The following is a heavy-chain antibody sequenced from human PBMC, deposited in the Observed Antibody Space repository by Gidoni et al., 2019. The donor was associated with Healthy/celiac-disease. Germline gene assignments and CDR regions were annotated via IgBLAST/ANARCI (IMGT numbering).Heavy chain of an antibody. CDR2: ISSSSSYI. V-gene: IGHV3-21*01. CDR3: AREGDFTGPGDGGFDY. D-gene: IGHD2-21*01. CDR1: GSYS. Sequence: GSYSMTWVRQAPGKGLGWVSSISSSSSYIYYAAAVKGRFTISRDNAKNSLYLQRNSRRAEDAAVYYCAREGDFTGPGDGGFDYWGQGTLVTVSS. J-gene: IGHJ4*02.